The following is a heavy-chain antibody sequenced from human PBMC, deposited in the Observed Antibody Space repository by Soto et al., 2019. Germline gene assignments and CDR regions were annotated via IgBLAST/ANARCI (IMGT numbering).Heavy chain of an antibody. CDR1: RYG. D-gene: IGHD2-2*01. J-gene: IGHJ6*03. V-gene: IGHV3-23*01. CDR3: APVAAANCNYNTEV. Sequence: RYGWKWFRQDKGKGLEWVSGIVDTVGRTFYGDSVKGRFTISRDNSKNRLYLEMNSLRAEDTATYYRAPVAAANCNYNTEVWGKGTTVTV. CDR2: IVDTVGRT.